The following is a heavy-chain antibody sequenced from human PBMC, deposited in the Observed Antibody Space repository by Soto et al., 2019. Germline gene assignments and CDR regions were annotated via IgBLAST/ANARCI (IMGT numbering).Heavy chain of an antibody. Sequence: EVQLVESGGGMVQPGRSLRLSCAASGFTFDDYAMHWVRQAPGKGLEWVSGISWNSGSIGDADSVKGRFTISRDNAKNSMYLQINSLRAEDTGLYYCAKVNGYNWFDPWGQGTLVTVSS. CDR3: AKVNGYNWFDP. CDR2: ISWNSGSI. J-gene: IGHJ5*02. CDR1: GFTFDDYA. D-gene: IGHD5-12*01. V-gene: IGHV3-9*01.